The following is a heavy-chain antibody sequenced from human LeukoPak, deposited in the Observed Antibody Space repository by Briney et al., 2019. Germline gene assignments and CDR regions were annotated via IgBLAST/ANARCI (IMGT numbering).Heavy chain of an antibody. CDR1: GYTFTGYY. V-gene: IGHV7-4-1*02. D-gene: IGHD2-15*01. J-gene: IGHJ4*02. CDR2: INTNTGNP. Sequence: GASVKVSCKASGYTFTGYYMHWVRQAPGQGLEWMGWINTNTGNPTYAQGFTGRFVFSLDTSVSTAYLQISSLKAEDTAVYYCARDPPNCSGGSCYLSGYFDYWGQGTLVTVSS. CDR3: ARDPPNCSGGSCYLSGYFDY.